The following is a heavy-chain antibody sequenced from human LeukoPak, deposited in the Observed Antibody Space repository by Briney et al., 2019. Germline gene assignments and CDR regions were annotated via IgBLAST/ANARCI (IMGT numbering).Heavy chain of an antibody. J-gene: IGHJ4*02. CDR2: ISSGGSTL. CDR3: ARDGEKYDDGTDYFDY. Sequence: PGGSLRLSCEASGFIFSDYYMTWIRQAPGKGLEWVSYISSGGSTLYYADSVKGRFTISRDNAKNSLYLQMNSLRAEDTAVYYCARDGEKYDDGTDYFDYWGQGTLVTVSS. CDR1: GFIFSDYY. D-gene: IGHD3-22*01. V-gene: IGHV3-11*01.